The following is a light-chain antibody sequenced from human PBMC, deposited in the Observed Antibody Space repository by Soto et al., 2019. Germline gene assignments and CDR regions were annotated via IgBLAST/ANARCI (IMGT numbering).Light chain of an antibody. V-gene: IGLV2-14*01. CDR1: RSEGGAYNY. CDR2: DVV. J-gene: IGLJ1*01. CDR3: ASYGTVSTLYV. Sequence: SAPTRTGSVFASPGPSVNTSSTGTRSEGGAYNYVSWYQQYPGKAPELIIYDVVKRPSGISNRFSGSKSANTASLTISGLQAEDEADYYCASYGTVSTLYVFGTGTKVTVL.